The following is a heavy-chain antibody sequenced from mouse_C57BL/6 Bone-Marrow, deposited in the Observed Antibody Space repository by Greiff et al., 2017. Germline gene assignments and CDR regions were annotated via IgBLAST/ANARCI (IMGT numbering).Heavy chain of an antibody. CDR1: GYSITSGYY. J-gene: IGHJ3*01. D-gene: IGHD1-1*01. Sequence: DVKLQESGPGLVKPSQSLSLTCSVTGYSITSGYYWNWIRQFPGNKLEWMGYISYDGSNNYNPSLKNRISITRVTSKNQFFLKLNSVATEVTATDYCARRNYGSTSRGQGTLVTVSA. CDR2: ISYDGSN. V-gene: IGHV3-6*01. CDR3: ARRNYGSTS.